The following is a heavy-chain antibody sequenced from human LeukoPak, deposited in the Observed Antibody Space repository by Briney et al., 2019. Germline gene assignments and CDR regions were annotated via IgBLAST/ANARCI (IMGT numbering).Heavy chain of an antibody. D-gene: IGHD3-10*01. CDR3: VKDAFYATGTYYDS. CDR2: VGGSAGGT. CDR1: GFSFSTYG. J-gene: IGHJ5*02. Sequence: PGGSLRLSCAASGFSFSTYGMSWVRQAPGKGLEWVSGVGGSAGGTYYADSVKGRFTISRDNSKNTLSLQMNSLAAEDTAVYYCVKDAFYATGTYYDSWGQGTLVTVSS. V-gene: IGHV3-23*01.